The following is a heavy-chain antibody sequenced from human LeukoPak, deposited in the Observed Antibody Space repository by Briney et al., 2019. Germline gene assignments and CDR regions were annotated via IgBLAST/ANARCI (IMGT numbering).Heavy chain of an antibody. V-gene: IGHV3-64D*06. D-gene: IGHD3-22*01. CDR1: GFTFSTSA. CDR3: VKLPYSDTSAYYVDY. CDR2: ISSNGGST. J-gene: IGHJ4*02. Sequence: GGSLRLSCSASGFTFSTSAIHWVRQAPGRGLEYVSAISSNGGSTYYAGSVKGRFTISRDNSKNTLSLQMSSLRPEDTAVYYCVKLPYSDTSAYYVDYWGQGTLVTVSS.